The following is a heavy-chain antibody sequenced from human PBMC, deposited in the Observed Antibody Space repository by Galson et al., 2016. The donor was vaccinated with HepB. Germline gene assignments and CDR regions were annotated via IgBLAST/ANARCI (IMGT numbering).Heavy chain of an antibody. CDR3: AKGDYDILTDYYPDF. CDR2: ISYEGNNQ. Sequence: SLRLSCAVSGFTFSSFGMHWVRQTPGKGLEWVAAISYEGNNQYYTDSVKGRFTISRDNSKRTLFLQMNSLRAEDTAIYYCAKGDYDILTDYYPDFWGQGTLVTDSS. D-gene: IGHD3-9*01. J-gene: IGHJ3*01. V-gene: IGHV3-30*18. CDR1: GFTFSSFG.